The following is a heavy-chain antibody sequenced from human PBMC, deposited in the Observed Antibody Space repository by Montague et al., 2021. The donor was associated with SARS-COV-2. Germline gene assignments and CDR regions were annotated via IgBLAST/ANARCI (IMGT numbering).Heavy chain of an antibody. CDR2: IHHGGST. CDR3: ARLGDGVVPSPILGVGPYYSYYYMDV. V-gene: IGHV4-34*01. D-gene: IGHD3-10*01. J-gene: IGHJ6*03. Sequence: SDTLSLTCAVHGGSFSTYSWNWIRQPPGKGLERIGEIHHGGSTNYNPSLKSRVTISADTSKNQFSLKLTSVAAADTAVYYCARLGDGVVPSPILGVGPYYSYYYMDVWGKGTTVTVSS. CDR1: GGSFSTYS.